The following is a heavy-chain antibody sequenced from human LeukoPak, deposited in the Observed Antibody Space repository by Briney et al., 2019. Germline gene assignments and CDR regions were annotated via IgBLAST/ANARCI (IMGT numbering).Heavy chain of an antibody. CDR3: ARDQRRSGSSHVYLDP. CDR1: AFNFNDYA. D-gene: IGHD1-26*01. CDR2: ISYDGSNK. V-gene: IGHV3-30-3*01. Sequence: GGSLRLSCAAAAFNFNDYALHWVRQAPGKGLEWVSVISYDGSNKNYADSVKGRFTISRDNSKKMLYLQMNSLKTEDTAVYYCARDQRRSGSSHVYLDPWGQGTPVTVTS. J-gene: IGHJ5*02.